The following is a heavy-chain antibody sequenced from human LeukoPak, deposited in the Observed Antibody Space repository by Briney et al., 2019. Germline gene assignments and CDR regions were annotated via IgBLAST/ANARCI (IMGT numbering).Heavy chain of an antibody. CDR1: GFTFSSYA. CDR3: AKDRLVGGSGSSGDFDY. CDR2: IGGSGGST. D-gene: IGHD3-10*01. V-gene: IGHV3-23*01. J-gene: IGHJ4*02. Sequence: GGSLRLSCAASGFTFSSYAMSWVRQAPGKGLEWVSAIGGSGGSTYYADSVRGRFTISRDNSKNTLYLQMNSLRAEDTAVYYCAKDRLVGGSGSSGDFDYWGQGTLVTVSS.